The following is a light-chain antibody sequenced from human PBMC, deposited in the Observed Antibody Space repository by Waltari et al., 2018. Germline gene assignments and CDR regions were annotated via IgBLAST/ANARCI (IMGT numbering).Light chain of an antibody. Sequence: DIVMTQSPSSLSASVGDRVTITCRASQSISSYLNWYQQKPGKAPKLLIYAASSLQSGVPSRFSGSGSGTDFTLTISSLQPEDFATYYCQQSYSTPPIFTFGPGTKVDIK. V-gene: IGKV1-39*01. CDR2: AAS. CDR3: QQSYSTPPIFT. J-gene: IGKJ3*01. CDR1: QSISSY.